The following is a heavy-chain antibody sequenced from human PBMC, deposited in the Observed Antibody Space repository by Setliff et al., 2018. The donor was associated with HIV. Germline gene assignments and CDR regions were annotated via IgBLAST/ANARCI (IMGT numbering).Heavy chain of an antibody. J-gene: IGHJ5*01. CDR2: IYPDDSDT. CDR3: ATLVGTNGVVWFDP. CDR1: GFTFTDYW. Sequence: GESLKISCKGSGFTFTDYWIGWVRQMPEKGLEWMGIIYPDDSDTRYSPSFQGQVTLSADKSINTTYLQWSSLNASDTAMYYCATLVGTNGVVWFDPWGQGTLVTVSS. D-gene: IGHD1-26*01. V-gene: IGHV5-51*01.